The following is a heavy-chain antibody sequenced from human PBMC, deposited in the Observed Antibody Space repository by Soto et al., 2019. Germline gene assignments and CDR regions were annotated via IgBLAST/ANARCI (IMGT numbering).Heavy chain of an antibody. J-gene: IGHJ5*02. CDR1: GFTFSDYY. D-gene: IGHD3-10*01. CDR2: ISSSGSTI. V-gene: IGHV3-11*01. Sequence: GGSLRLSCAASGFTFSDYYMSWIRQAPGKGLEWVSYISSSGSTIYYADSVKGRFTISRDNAKNSLYLQMNSLRAEDTAVYYCARGFGELLNFPNWFDPWGQGTLVTVSS. CDR3: ARGFGELLNFPNWFDP.